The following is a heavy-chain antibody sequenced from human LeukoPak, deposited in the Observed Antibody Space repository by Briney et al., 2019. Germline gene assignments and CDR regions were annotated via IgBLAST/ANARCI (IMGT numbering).Heavy chain of an antibody. CDR2: ISYDGNNK. V-gene: IGHV3-30*03. J-gene: IGHJ4*02. CDR3: TRGGVVGGFDY. D-gene: IGHD2-2*01. CDR1: GFSFSTYG. Sequence: GGSLRLSCAASGFSFSTYGMHWVRQAPGKGLEWVAVISYDGNNKYYADSVKGRFTISRDNAKNTLYLQMNSLRAEDTAVYYCTRGGVVGGFDYWGQGTLVTVSS.